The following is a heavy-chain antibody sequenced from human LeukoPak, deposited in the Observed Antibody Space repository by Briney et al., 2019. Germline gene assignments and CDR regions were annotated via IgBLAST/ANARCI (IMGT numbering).Heavy chain of an antibody. CDR3: ARRFGYYFALDI. V-gene: IGHV3-7*01. CDR2: INEDGSDK. CDR1: GFTFSDYW. J-gene: IGHJ3*02. D-gene: IGHD3-22*01. Sequence: GGSLRLSCAVSGFTFSDYWMTWVRQAPGRRLEWVANINEDGSDKQYVVSVQGRFTISRDNAENSLYLQMNSLRAEDTAVYYCARRFGYYFALDIWGQGTMVTVSS.